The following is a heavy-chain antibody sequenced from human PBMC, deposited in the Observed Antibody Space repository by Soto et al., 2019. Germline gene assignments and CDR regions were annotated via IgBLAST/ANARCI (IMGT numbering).Heavy chain of an antibody. V-gene: IGHV4-59*01. J-gene: IGHJ4*02. Sequence: PSETLSLTCTVSGGSISSYYWSWIRQPPGKRLEWIGYIYYSGSTNYNPSLKSRVTISVDTSKNQFSLKLSSVTAADTAVYYCARFAGVPAHRFDYWGQGTLVTVSS. CDR1: GGSISSYY. CDR3: ARFAGVPAHRFDY. CDR2: IYYSGST. D-gene: IGHD2-2*01.